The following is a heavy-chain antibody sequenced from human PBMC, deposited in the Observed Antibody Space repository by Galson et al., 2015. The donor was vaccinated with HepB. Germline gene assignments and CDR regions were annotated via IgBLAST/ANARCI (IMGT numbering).Heavy chain of an antibody. Sequence: SLRLSCAASGFTFSSYGMHWVRQAPGKGLEWVSHISGSSGYTIYADSVRGRFTISRDNAKNSLYLQMNSLRAEDTAVYYCARPLGYCTSNSCFDYWGQGTLVTVSS. CDR1: GFTFSSYG. D-gene: IGHD2-2*01. CDR2: ISGSSGYT. J-gene: IGHJ4*02. CDR3: ARPLGYCTSNSCFDY. V-gene: IGHV3-21*05.